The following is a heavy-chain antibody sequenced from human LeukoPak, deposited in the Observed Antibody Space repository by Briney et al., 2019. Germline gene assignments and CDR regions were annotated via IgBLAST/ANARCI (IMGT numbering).Heavy chain of an antibody. CDR1: GFTFSDYY. Sequence: GGSLRLSCAASGFTFSDYYMSWIRQAPGKGLEWVSYISSSGSTIYYGDSVKGRFTISRDNAKNSLYLQMNNLRAEDTAVYYCARRRGYHTHDAFDIWGQGTMVTVSS. CDR2: ISSSGSTI. J-gene: IGHJ3*02. D-gene: IGHD3-3*01. V-gene: IGHV3-11*01. CDR3: ARRRGYHTHDAFDI.